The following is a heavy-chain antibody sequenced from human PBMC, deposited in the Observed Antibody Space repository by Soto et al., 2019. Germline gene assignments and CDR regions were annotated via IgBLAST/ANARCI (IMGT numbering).Heavy chain of an antibody. D-gene: IGHD3-10*01. J-gene: IGHJ6*02. Sequence: GGSLRLSCAPSGFTFNTYPMTWVRQAPGKGLEWVSSISSTAGKTSSYADSVKGRFAISRDFSDNTVYLQMDHLRVDDTAVYFCAKGVLSFHYGMEVWGQGTTVTVSS. CDR3: AKGVLSFHYGMEV. CDR1: GFTFNTYP. V-gene: IGHV3-23*01. CDR2: ISSTAGKTS.